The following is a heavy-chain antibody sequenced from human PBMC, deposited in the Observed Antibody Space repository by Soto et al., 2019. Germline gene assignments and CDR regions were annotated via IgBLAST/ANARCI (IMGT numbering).Heavy chain of an antibody. CDR3: AKDSPYGSGSHRYWYFDL. CDR2: ISGSGGST. Sequence: EVQLLESGGGLVQPGGSLRLSCAASGFTFSSYAMSWVRQAPGKGLEWVSAISGSGGSTYYADSVKGRFTISGDNSKNTLYLQMNSLRAEDTAVYYWAKDSPYGSGSHRYWYFDLWGRGTLVTVSS. CDR1: GFTFSSYA. J-gene: IGHJ2*01. V-gene: IGHV3-23*01. D-gene: IGHD3-10*01.